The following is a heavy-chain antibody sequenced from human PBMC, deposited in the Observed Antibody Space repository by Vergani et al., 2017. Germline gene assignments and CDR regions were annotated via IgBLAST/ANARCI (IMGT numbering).Heavy chain of an antibody. CDR1: GFTFSNYW. CDR2: INSDGDST. V-gene: IGHV3-74*01. D-gene: IGHD6-19*01. Sequence: VQLVESGGGLVQPGGSLRLSCTASGFTFSNYWMQWVRQAPGKGLMWVSRINSDGDSTSYADSVKGRFTISRDKAKNTLYLQMDSLRAEDTAVYYCARDLAGADYDYMDVWGKGTTVTVSS. J-gene: IGHJ6*03. CDR3: ARDLAGADYDYMDV.